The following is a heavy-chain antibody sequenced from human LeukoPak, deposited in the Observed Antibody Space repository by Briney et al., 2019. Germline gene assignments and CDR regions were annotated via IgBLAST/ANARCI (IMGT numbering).Heavy chain of an antibody. D-gene: IGHD2-15*01. J-gene: IGHJ6*02. Sequence: SETLSLTCTVSGGSISSSSYYWGWIRQPPGKGLEWIGSIYYSGSTYYNPSLKSRVTISVDTSKNQFSLKLSSVTAADTAVYYCARGAVVVAATYYYYYYGMDVWGQGTTVTVSS. V-gene: IGHV4-39*01. CDR3: ARGAVVVAATYYYYYYGMDV. CDR1: GGSISSSSYY. CDR2: IYYSGST.